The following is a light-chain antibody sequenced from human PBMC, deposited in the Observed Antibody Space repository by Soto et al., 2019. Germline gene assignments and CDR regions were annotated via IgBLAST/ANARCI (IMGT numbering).Light chain of an antibody. J-gene: IGLJ2*01. Sequence: QPVLTQPPSASGTPGQRVTISCSGATSNFGTKSVNWYQHLPGAAPRLLIYNSDQRPSGVPDRFSGSKSGTSASLAISGLQSADEGDYFCASWDDTLHGPLFGGGTQADRP. CDR2: NSD. V-gene: IGLV1-44*01. CDR1: TSNFGTKS. CDR3: ASWDDTLHGPL.